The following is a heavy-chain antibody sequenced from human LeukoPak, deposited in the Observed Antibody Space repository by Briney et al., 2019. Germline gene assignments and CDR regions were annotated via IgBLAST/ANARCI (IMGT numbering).Heavy chain of an antibody. CDR3: ATDRRGSNDY. J-gene: IGHJ4*02. CDR2: IKWDGGRT. CDR1: GFTFDDHG. V-gene: IGHV3-20*04. D-gene: IGHD3-10*01. Sequence: GGSLRLSCAASGFTFDDHGMSWVRQAPGKGLEWVSGIKWDGGRTGYADSVKGRFTISRDNAKNSVYLQMNSLRAEDTAVYYCATDRRGSNDYWGQGALVTVSS.